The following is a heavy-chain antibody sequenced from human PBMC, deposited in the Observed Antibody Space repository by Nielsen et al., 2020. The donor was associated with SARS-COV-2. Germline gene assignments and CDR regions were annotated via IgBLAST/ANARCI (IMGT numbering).Heavy chain of an antibody. D-gene: IGHD2-15*01. V-gene: IGHV1-69*13. Sequence: SVKVSCKASGGTFSSYAISWVRQAPGQGLEWMGGIIPIFGTANYAQKFQGRVTITADESTSTAYMELSSLRSEDTAVYYCARFLGYCSGGSCSGMDVWGQRSTVTVSS. CDR1: GGTFSSYA. J-gene: IGHJ6*02. CDR2: IIPIFGTA. CDR3: ARFLGYCSGGSCSGMDV.